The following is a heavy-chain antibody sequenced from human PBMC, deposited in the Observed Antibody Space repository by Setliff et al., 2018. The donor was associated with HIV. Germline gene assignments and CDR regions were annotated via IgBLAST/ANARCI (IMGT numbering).Heavy chain of an antibody. D-gene: IGHD2-2*01. V-gene: IGHV4-61*02. CDR3: ARTRGYCSATSCYALRGPDY. CDR2: IYTSVDT. J-gene: IGHJ4*02. Sequence: SETLSLTCTVSGASLNSGSYFWSWVRQPAGKGLEWNGRIYTSVDTNYNPSLKSRVTMSMDTSKKQFSLKLRSGTAADTAVYYCARTRGYCSATSCYALRGPDYWGQGTLVTVSS. CDR1: GASLNSGSYF.